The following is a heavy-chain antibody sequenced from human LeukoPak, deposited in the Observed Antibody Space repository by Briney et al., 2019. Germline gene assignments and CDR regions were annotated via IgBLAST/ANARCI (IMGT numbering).Heavy chain of an antibody. CDR2: IYYSGST. Sequence: PSETLSLTCTVSGGSISSYYWSWIRQPPGKGLEWIGYIYYSGSTNYNPSLKSRVTISVDTSKNQFSLKLSSVTAADTAVYYCARHRPWGSLDYWGQGTLVTVSS. J-gene: IGHJ4*02. V-gene: IGHV4-59*08. CDR1: GGSISSYY. D-gene: IGHD7-27*01. CDR3: ARHRPWGSLDY.